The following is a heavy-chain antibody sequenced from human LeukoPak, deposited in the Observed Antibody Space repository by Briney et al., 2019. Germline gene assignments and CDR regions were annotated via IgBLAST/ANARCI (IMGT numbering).Heavy chain of an antibody. V-gene: IGHV4-59*01. CDR2: IYSSGST. CDR1: GGSIRGYY. J-gene: IGHJ2*01. Sequence: SETLSLTCNVSGGSIRGYYWSWIRQPPGKGLEWIGDIYSSGSTNYNPSLKSRVTISVDTSKNQFSLKLSSVTAADTAVYYCARRDCTNGVCYWYFDLWGRGTLVTVSS. CDR3: ARRDCTNGVCYWYFDL. D-gene: IGHD2-8*01.